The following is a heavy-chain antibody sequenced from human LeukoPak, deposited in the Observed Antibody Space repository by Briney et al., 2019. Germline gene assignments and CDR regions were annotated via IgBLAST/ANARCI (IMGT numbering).Heavy chain of an antibody. V-gene: IGHV4-31*03. CDR3: ARDRGGSYYGVFDY. D-gene: IGHD1-26*01. CDR2: IYYSGST. J-gene: IGHJ4*02. CDR1: GGSISSGGYY. Sequence: SQTLPLTCTVSGGSISSGGYYWSWIRQHPGKGLEWIGYIYYSGSTYYNPSLKSRVTISVDTSKNQFSLKLSSVTAADTAVYYCARDRGGSYYGVFDYWGQGTLVTVSS.